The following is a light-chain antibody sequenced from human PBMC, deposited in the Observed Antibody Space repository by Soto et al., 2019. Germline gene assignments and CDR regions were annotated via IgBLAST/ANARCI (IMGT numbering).Light chain of an antibody. CDR2: DVS. Sequence: QSALTQPASVSGSPGQSITISCTGTSSDIGGYNFVSWYHQHPGKAPKLMIYDVSNRPSGVSNRFSGSKSGNTASLTISGLRAEDEADYYCSSYTSSGTVIFAGGTKLTVL. CDR1: SSDIGGYNF. J-gene: IGLJ2*01. CDR3: SSYTSSGTVI. V-gene: IGLV2-14*01.